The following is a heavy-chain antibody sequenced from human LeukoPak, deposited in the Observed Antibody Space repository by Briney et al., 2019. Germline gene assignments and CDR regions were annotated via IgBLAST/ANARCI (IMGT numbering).Heavy chain of an antibody. CDR2: IYPGDSDT. Sequence: GESLKISCKASGYNFTTYWIGWVRQMPDKGLEWMGIIYPGDSDTRYSPSFQGQVTISADKSIKTAYLQWSSLKASGTAMYYCARGSGYDFDDFWGQGTLVTVSS. J-gene: IGHJ4*02. V-gene: IGHV5-51*01. D-gene: IGHD5-12*01. CDR3: ARGSGYDFDDF. CDR1: GYNFTTYW.